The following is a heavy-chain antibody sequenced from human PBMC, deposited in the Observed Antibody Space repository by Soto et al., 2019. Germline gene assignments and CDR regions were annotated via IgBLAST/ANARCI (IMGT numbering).Heavy chain of an antibody. D-gene: IGHD2-21*02. CDR3: AKDGSWGDHYYFDN. CDR2: ISGSGGST. Sequence: RLSCTASGFTFSSYAMSWVRQAPGKGLEWVSSISGSGGSTYYSDSVRGRFTISRDNSKKMLYLEMNSLKGDDTAVYYCAKDGSWGDHYYFDNWGQGTLVTVSS. J-gene: IGHJ4*02. V-gene: IGHV3-23*01. CDR1: GFTFSSYA.